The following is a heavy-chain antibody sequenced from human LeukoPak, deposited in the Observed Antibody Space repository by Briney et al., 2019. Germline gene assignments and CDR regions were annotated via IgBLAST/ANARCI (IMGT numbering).Heavy chain of an antibody. CDR2: ISTYTGNT. CDR1: GYTFISYG. V-gene: IGHV1-18*01. D-gene: IGHD2-21*01. CDR3: ARDGEAYCGGDCDWYFDL. J-gene: IGHJ2*01. Sequence: ASVKVSCKASGYTFISYGINWVRQAPGQGLEWMGWISTYTGNTNYAQRFQGRVTMTTDTSSTTAYMELGSLRPDDAAVYYCARDGEAYCGGDCDWYFDLWGRGTLVTVSS.